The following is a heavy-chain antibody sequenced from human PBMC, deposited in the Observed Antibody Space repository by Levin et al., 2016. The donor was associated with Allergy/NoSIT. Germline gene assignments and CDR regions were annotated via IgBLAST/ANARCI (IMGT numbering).Heavy chain of an antibody. J-gene: IGHJ4*02. Sequence: WIRQPPGKGLEWVSYISSSGSTIYYADSVKGRFTISRDNAKNSLYLQMNSLRAEDTAVYYCAGAPLGWGYVDYWGQGTLVTVSS. D-gene: IGHD7-27*01. CDR2: ISSSGSTI. CDR3: AGAPLGWGYVDY. V-gene: IGHV3-11*01.